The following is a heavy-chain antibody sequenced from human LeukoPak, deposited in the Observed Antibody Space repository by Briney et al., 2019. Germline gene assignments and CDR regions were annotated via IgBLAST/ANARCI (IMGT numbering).Heavy chain of an antibody. J-gene: IGHJ5*02. CDR3: ARQYYYGSGSSHNWFDP. D-gene: IGHD3-10*01. Sequence: SVKVSCKASGGTFSSYAISWVRQAPGQGLELMGGMIPIFGTANYAQKFQGRVTITADESTSTAYMELSSLRSEDTAVYYCARQYYYGSGSSHNWFDPWGQGTLVTVSS. CDR1: GGTFSSYA. CDR2: MIPIFGTA. V-gene: IGHV1-69*01.